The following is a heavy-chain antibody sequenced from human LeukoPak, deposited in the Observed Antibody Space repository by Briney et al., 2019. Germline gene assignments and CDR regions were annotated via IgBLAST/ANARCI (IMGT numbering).Heavy chain of an antibody. D-gene: IGHD4-17*01. Sequence: GGSLRLSCAASGFTFSSYSMNWVRQAPGKGLEWVSSISSSSSYIYYADSVKGRFTISRDNAKNSLYLQMNSLRAEDTAVYYCARDLRPNTVTDYFDYWGQGTLVTVSS. J-gene: IGHJ4*01. V-gene: IGHV3-21*01. CDR3: ARDLRPNTVTDYFDY. CDR2: ISSSSSYI. CDR1: GFTFSSYS.